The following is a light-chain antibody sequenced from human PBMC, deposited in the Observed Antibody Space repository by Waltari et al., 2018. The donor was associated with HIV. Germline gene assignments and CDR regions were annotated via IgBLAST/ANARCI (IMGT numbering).Light chain of an antibody. V-gene: IGLV3-21*02. CDR2: DDR. CDR1: NIGSKS. Sequence: SYVLTQSPSVSVALGQTASIACGGNNIGSKSVHWYQQKPGQAPALVIYDDRDRPSGIPERFSGSNSGHTATPSIGRVEAGDEADYYCQVWESSSDHVVIGGGTKLTV. CDR3: QVWESSSDHVV. J-gene: IGLJ2*01.